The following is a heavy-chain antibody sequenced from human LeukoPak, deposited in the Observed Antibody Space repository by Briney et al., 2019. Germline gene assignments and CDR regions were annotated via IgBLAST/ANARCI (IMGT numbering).Heavy chain of an antibody. CDR2: ISWDRGTT. CDR1: GFTFNNYA. D-gene: IGHD6-19*01. CDR3: ARDREMVAGTIAVYFDY. V-gene: IGHV3-9*01. J-gene: IGHJ4*02. Sequence: GGSLRLSCEASGFTFNNYAMHWVRQAPGKGLEWVSGISWDRGTTGYGDSVKGRFTISRDNAKNTLYLQMNSLRAEDTAVYYCARDREMVAGTIAVYFDYWGQGTLVTVSS.